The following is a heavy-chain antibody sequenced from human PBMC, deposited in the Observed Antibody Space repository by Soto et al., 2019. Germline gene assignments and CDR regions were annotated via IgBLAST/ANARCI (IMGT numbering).Heavy chain of an antibody. CDR2: ISYDGSNK. Sequence: GGSLRLSCAASGFTFSSYGMHWVRQAPGKGLEWVAVISYDGSNKYYADSVKGRFTISRDNSKNTLYLQMNSLRAEDMAVYYCAKDFFLGYCSSTSCYPCPGYWGQGTLVTVSS. V-gene: IGHV3-30*18. D-gene: IGHD2-2*01. CDR1: GFTFSSYG. CDR3: AKDFFLGYCSSTSCYPCPGY. J-gene: IGHJ4*02.